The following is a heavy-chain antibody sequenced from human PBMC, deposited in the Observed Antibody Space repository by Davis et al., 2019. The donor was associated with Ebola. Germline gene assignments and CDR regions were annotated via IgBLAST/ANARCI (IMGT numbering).Heavy chain of an antibody. CDR3: ARDRRFLEWLTYYYGMDV. J-gene: IGHJ6*02. Sequence: SVKVSCKASGYTFTSYAISWVRQAPGQGLEWMGRIIPILGIANYAQKLQGRVTITADKSTSTAYMELSSLRSEDTAVYYCARDRRFLEWLTYYYGMDVWGQGTTVTVSS. CDR1: GYTFTSYA. CDR2: IIPILGIA. D-gene: IGHD3-3*01. V-gene: IGHV1-69*04.